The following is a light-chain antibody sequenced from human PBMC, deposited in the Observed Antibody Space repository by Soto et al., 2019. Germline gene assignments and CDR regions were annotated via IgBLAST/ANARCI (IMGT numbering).Light chain of an antibody. J-gene: IGKJ5*01. CDR2: AAS. CDR1: QGISSS. Sequence: IQFTQSPPSLSASVGDPAAFTFSSIQGISSSLAWYQQQPGKAPKLLIYAASTTQSGVPSRFSGSGSGTDFTLTISSLQTEDFATYYCKQLHNYPLTFGKGTRLEIK. CDR3: KQLHNYPLT. V-gene: IGKV1-9*01.